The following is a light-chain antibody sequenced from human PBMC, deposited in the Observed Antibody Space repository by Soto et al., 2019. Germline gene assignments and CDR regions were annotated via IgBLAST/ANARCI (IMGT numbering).Light chain of an antibody. CDR2: KAS. CDR1: QSISSW. J-gene: IGKJ1*01. Sequence: DIQMTQSPSTLSASVGDRVTITCRASQSISSWLAWYQQKPGKAPKVLIYKASSLESGVPSRFSGSGSGTEFTLTISSLQPDDFATYHCQQYNSDPWTFGQGTKVDIK. V-gene: IGKV1-5*03. CDR3: QQYNSDPWT.